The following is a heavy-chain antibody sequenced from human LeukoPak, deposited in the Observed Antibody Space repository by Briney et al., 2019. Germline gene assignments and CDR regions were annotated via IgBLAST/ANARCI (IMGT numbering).Heavy chain of an antibody. CDR2: VSAYNGNT. V-gene: IGHV1-18*01. J-gene: IGHJ4*02. D-gene: IGHD3-22*01. CDR1: GYTFTSYG. CDR3: ARNEAHDSSGYAFDY. Sequence: ASVKVSCKASGYTFTSYGISWVRQAPGQGLEWMGWVSAYNGNTNYAQKVQGRVTMTTDTSTSTAYMELRSLRSDGTAVYYCARNEAHDSSGYAFDYWGQGTLVTVSS.